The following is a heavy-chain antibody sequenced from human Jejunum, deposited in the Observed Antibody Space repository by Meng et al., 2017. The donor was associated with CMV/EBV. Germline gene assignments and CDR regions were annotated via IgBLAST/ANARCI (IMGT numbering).Heavy chain of an antibody. Sequence: QSGDWVKKPWAPWKVSCKASGYSFTTYAMHWVRQAPGQRLEWMGWINAGNGNTKYSEKFQSRVTITRDTAASTAYMELSSLRSEDTAVYYCARTGCSSSSCYDYWGQGTLVTVSS. D-gene: IGHD2-2*01. CDR2: INAGNGNT. V-gene: IGHV1-3*01. CDR1: GYSFTTYA. J-gene: IGHJ4*02. CDR3: ARTGCSSSSCYDY.